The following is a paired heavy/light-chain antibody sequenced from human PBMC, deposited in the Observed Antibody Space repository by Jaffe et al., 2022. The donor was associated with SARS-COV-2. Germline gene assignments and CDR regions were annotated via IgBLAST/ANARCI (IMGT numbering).Light chain of an antibody. CDR2: EAS. J-gene: IGKJ2*01. CDR1: QIIRTS. V-gene: IGKV1-5*03. Sequence: DIQMTQSPSTLSAFVGDRVTITCRASQIIRTSLAWYQQKPGKAPKFLIYEASGLESGVPSRFSGSGSGTEFTLTISSLQPDDFATYYCQQYNNSPYTFGQGTKLEIK. CDR3: QQYNNSPYT.
Heavy chain of an antibody. D-gene: IGHD6-6*01. J-gene: IGHJ4*02. Sequence: EMHLVESGGGLVGPGGSLRLSCAASGFNFRIAWMSWARQAPGKGLEWVARIRSIGDGGTTDYAAPVEGRFTVSRDDSTNTLYLQMSGLKTDDTAVYYCLTLGSSSHSWGQGTLVTVSP. V-gene: IGHV3-15*01. CDR3: LTLGSSSHS. CDR2: IRSIGDGGTT. CDR1: GFNFRIAW.